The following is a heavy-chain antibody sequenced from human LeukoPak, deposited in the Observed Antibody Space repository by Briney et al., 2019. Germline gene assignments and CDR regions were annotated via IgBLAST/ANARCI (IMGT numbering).Heavy chain of an antibody. Sequence: PGGSLRLSCAASGFTFSSYEMNWVRQAPGKGLEWVSYISSSGSTIYYADPVKGRFTISRGNAKNSLYLQMNSLRAEDTGVYYCARAHLAYSSGWYESELDYWGQGTLVTVPS. CDR1: GFTFSSYE. CDR2: ISSSGSTI. J-gene: IGHJ4*02. V-gene: IGHV3-48*03. D-gene: IGHD6-19*01. CDR3: ARAHLAYSSGWYESELDY.